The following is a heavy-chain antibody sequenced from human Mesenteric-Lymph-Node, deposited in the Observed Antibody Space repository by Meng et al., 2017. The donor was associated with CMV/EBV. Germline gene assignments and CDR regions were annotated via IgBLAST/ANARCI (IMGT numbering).Heavy chain of an antibody. D-gene: IGHD3-10*01. CDR2: TRNKANSYTT. Sequence: GESLKISCAASGFTFSDHYMNWVRQAPGKGLEWVGRTRNKANSYTTEYAAYGKGRFTSSSDDSKNSLYLQMNSLKTEDTAVYYCARGGYYAPGAFDIWDQGTMVTVSS. V-gene: IGHV3-72*01. J-gene: IGHJ3*02. CDR1: GFTFSDHY. CDR3: ARGGYYAPGAFDI.